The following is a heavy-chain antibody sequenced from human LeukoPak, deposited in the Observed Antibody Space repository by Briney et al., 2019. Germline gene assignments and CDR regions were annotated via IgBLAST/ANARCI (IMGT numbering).Heavy chain of an antibody. CDR2: IRYDGRTI. D-gene: IGHD2-21*02. Sequence: GGSLRLSCAAAGFTFSGYWMHLVRHGPGKELVWVSRIRYDGRTIGYADSVKGRFTASRDNAKNMVYLQMNSLRVEDSAVYYCVRGGQYCGGDCYSDYWGQGLLVTVSS. CDR1: GFTFSGYW. J-gene: IGHJ4*02. CDR3: VRGGQYCGGDCYSDY. V-gene: IGHV3-74*01.